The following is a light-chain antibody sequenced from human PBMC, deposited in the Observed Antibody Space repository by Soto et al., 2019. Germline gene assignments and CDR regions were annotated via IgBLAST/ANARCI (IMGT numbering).Light chain of an antibody. V-gene: IGKV1-5*03. Sequence: DIQMTQSPSTLSASVGDRVTIAFRASQSISNWLAWYQQKPGKAPKLLIYKASILESGVPSRFNGSGSGTEFTLTISSLQPADFASYYCQQYNTYWTFGQGTKVDIK. J-gene: IGKJ1*01. CDR2: KAS. CDR3: QQYNTYWT. CDR1: QSISNW.